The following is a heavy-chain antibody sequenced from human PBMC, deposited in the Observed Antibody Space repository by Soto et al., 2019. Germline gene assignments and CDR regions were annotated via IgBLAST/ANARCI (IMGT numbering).Heavy chain of an antibody. CDR1: VFTFSSYG. J-gene: IGHJ6*02. V-gene: IGHV3-30*18. Sequence: WGSLRLSCAASVFTFSSYGMHCVRQAPCKGLEWVAFISYDGSNKYYADSVKGRFTISRDNSKNTLYLQMNSLRAEDTAVYYCAKDYYGSGSGHYYYYYGMDVWGQGTTVTVSS. CDR2: ISYDGSNK. CDR3: AKDYYGSGSGHYYYYYGMDV. D-gene: IGHD3-10*01.